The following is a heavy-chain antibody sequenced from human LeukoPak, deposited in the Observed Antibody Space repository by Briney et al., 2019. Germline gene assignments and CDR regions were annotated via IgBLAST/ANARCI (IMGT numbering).Heavy chain of an antibody. Sequence: PSETLSLTCTVSGGSISSSSYYWGWIRQPPGKGLEWIGGIYYSGSTYYNPSLKSRVTISVDTSKNQCSLKLSSVTAADTAVYYCARPYSSQYYYYYMDVWSIGTTVTVSS. CDR2: IYYSGST. J-gene: IGHJ6*03. CDR1: GGSISSSSYY. V-gene: IGHV4-39*01. D-gene: IGHD6-13*01. CDR3: ARPYSSQYYYYYMDV.